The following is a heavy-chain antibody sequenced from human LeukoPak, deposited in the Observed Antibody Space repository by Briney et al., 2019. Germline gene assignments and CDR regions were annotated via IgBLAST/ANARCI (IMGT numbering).Heavy chain of an antibody. CDR3: ARDPTLGILDY. Sequence: ASVKVSSKASGCTFTSYGISWVRQAPGQGLEWMGWISAYNGNTNYAQKLQGRVTMTTDTSTSTAYMELRSLRSDDTAVYYCARDPTLGILDYWGQGTLVTVSS. V-gene: IGHV1-18*01. J-gene: IGHJ4*02. CDR1: GCTFTSYG. CDR2: ISAYNGNT. D-gene: IGHD7-27*01.